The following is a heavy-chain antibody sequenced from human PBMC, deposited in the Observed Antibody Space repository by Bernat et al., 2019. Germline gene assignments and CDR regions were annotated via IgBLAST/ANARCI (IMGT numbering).Heavy chain of an antibody. CDR3: AMTIVVVVAATPGGAFDI. Sequence: QVQLVQSGAEVKKPGSSVKVSCKASGGTFSSYAISWVRQAPGPGLEWMGGIIPIFGTANYAQKFQGRVTITADESTSTAYMELSSLRSEDTAVYYGAMTIVVVVAATPGGAFDIWGQGTMVTVSS. CDR2: IIPIFGTA. J-gene: IGHJ3*02. CDR1: GGTFSSYA. D-gene: IGHD2-15*01. V-gene: IGHV1-69*01.